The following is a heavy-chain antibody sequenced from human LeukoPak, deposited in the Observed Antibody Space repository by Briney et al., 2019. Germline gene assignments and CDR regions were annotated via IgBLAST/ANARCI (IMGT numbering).Heavy chain of an antibody. CDR2: INTDGSST. V-gene: IGHV3-74*01. CDR1: GFTFSSYW. Sequence: PGGSLRLSCAASGFTFSSYWMHWVRQAPGKGLVWVSRINTDGSSTSYADSVKGRFTISRDNAKNTLYLQMNSLRAEDTAVYYCARDSDYLPYDYWGQGTLVTVSS. CDR3: ARDSDYLPYDY. D-gene: IGHD4-11*01. J-gene: IGHJ4*02.